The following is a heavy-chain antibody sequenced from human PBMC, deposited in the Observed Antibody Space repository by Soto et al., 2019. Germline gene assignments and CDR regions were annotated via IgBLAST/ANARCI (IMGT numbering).Heavy chain of an antibody. CDR3: ARDFHDYDFWSGHYTSFDH. CDR2: ISANGRST. J-gene: IGHJ4*02. D-gene: IGHD3-3*01. Sequence: PGGSLRLSCAASGFTFSRYAMGWVRQAPGKGLEWVSTISANGRSTYYADSVNGRFIISRDHSENTLNLQLNGLSAEDTAVYFCARDFHDYDFWSGHYTSFDHWGQGTLVTVSS. V-gene: IGHV3-23*01. CDR1: GFTFSRYA.